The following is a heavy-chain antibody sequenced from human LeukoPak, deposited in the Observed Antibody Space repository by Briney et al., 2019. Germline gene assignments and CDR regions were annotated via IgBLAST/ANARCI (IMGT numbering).Heavy chain of an antibody. CDR3: ARDSSPRGSSMTCDY. J-gene: IGHJ4*02. CDR2: IRHDGSNG. V-gene: IGHV3-30*02. D-gene: IGHD1-26*01. Sequence: GGSLRLSCAASGFTFSAFGMHWVRQAPGQGLEWVAFIRHDGSNGYYADSVKDRFTISRDNSKNTLYLQMNSLRAEDTAVYYCARDSSPRGSSMTCDYWGQGTLVTVSS. CDR1: GFTFSAFG.